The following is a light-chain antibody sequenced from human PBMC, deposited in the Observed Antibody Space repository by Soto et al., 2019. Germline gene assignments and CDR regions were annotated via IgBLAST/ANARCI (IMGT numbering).Light chain of an antibody. CDR3: QQYGSSPLT. CDR2: GAS. J-gene: IGKJ4*01. Sequence: EIVLTQSPGTLSLSPWERATLSCRASQSVSTSNLAWYQQRPGQAPRLLMYGASSRATGIPDRFSGSGSGTDFTLTISRREPADFAVYYCQQYGSSPLTFGGGTKVDIK. CDR1: QSVSTSN. V-gene: IGKV3-20*01.